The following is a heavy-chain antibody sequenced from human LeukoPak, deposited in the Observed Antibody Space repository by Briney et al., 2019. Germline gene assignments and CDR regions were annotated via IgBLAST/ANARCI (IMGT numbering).Heavy chain of an antibody. J-gene: IGHJ4*02. CDR1: GFTLNSYA. D-gene: IGHD6-13*01. CDR3: AKDLRGSNWYPFDY. CDR2: ISSSGGST. V-gene: IGHV3-23*01. Sequence: GGSLRLSCAASGFTLNSYAMSWVRRAPGKGLEWVSSISSSGGSTYYADSVKGRLTISRDNSKNTLYLQMNSLRAEDTAVYYCAKDLRGSNWYPFDYWGQGTLVTVSS.